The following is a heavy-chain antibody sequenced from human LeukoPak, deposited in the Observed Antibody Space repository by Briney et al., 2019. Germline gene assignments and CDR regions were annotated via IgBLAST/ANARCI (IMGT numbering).Heavy chain of an antibody. V-gene: IGHV3-48*03. Sequence: SGGSLRLSCAASGFTFSSYEMNWVRQAPGKGLEWVSYISSSGTIYYADSVKGLFTISRDNAKNSLFLQMNSLRAEDTAVYYCARVLRYCSGGNCYSGGLGYMDVWGKGTTVTISS. J-gene: IGHJ6*03. CDR3: ARVLRYCSGGNCYSGGLGYMDV. CDR2: ISSSGTI. D-gene: IGHD2-15*01. CDR1: GFTFSSYE.